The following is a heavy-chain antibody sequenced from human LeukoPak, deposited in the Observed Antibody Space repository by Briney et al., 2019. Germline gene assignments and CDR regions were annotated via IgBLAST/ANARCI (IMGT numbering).Heavy chain of an antibody. J-gene: IGHJ6*03. D-gene: IGHD3-10*01. CDR2: IYYSGST. Sequence: SETLSLTCTVSGGSISSYYWSWLRQPPGKGLEWIGYIYYSGSTNYNPSLKSRVTISVDTSKNQFSLKLSSLTAADTAVYYCARANYGSGSYMDVWGKGTTVTISS. V-gene: IGHV4-59*01. CDR1: GGSISSYY. CDR3: ARANYGSGSYMDV.